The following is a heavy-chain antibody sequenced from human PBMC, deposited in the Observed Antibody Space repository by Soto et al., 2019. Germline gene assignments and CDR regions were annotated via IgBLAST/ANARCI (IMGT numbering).Heavy chain of an antibody. CDR3: AANYYDSSGYYYALFDY. Sequence: SVKVSCKASGGTFSSYAISWVRQAPGQGLEWMGGIIPIFGTANYAQKFQGRVTITADKSTSTAYMELSSLRSEDTAVYYCAANYYDSSGYYYALFDYWGQGTLVTVYS. D-gene: IGHD3-22*01. J-gene: IGHJ4*02. CDR2: IIPIFGTA. V-gene: IGHV1-69*06. CDR1: GGTFSSYA.